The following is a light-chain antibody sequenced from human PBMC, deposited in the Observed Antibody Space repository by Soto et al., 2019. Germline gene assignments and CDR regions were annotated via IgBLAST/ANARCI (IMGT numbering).Light chain of an antibody. CDR1: QSVSSSSY. J-gene: IGKJ2*01. CDR2: GAS. Sequence: EIVLTQSPGTLSLSPGERATLSCRASQSVSSSSYLAWYQQKPVQAPRLLIYGASSRATGSPDRCSGSGSATGFTITIMRLEPEDFAVYFCRQYGSSPSYTFGQGTQLEIK. V-gene: IGKV3-20*01. CDR3: RQYGSSPSYT.